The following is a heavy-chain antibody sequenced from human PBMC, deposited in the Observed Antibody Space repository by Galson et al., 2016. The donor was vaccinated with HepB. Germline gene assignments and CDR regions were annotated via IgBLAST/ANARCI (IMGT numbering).Heavy chain of an antibody. Sequence: SLRLSCAASGFTYSHYDMHWVRLVAGRGLEWVSAIGSDGDTYYPGSVKGRFTVSRENAKNSLYLQMNNLRAGDTAVYYCVRATVVCSGYDSGMEVWGQGTTVTVYS. CDR1: GFTYSHYD. CDR2: IGSDGDT. D-gene: IGHD5-12*01. CDR3: VRATVVCSGYDSGMEV. J-gene: IGHJ6*02. V-gene: IGHV3-13*01.